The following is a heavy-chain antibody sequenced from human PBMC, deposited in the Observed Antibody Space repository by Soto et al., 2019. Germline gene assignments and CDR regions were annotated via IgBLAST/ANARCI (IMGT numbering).Heavy chain of an antibody. CDR1: GFTVSSNY. J-gene: IGHJ4*02. CDR3: ARVMLWFGELLGFDY. CDR2: IYSGGST. V-gene: IGHV3-53*01. Sequence: EVQLVESGGGLIQPGGSLRISCAASGFTVSSNYMSWVRQAPWKGLEWVSVIYSGGSTYYADSVKGRFTISRDNSKNTLYLQMNSLRADDTAVYYCARVMLWFGELLGFDYWGQGTLDTVSS. D-gene: IGHD3-10*01.